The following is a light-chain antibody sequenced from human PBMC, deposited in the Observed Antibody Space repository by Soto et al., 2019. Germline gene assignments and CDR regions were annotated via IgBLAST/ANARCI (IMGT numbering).Light chain of an antibody. CDR1: QSVGDN. V-gene: IGKV3-15*01. CDR3: QHYNFWPHS. J-gene: IGKJ2*01. Sequence: EILLTQSPGTLAVSPGEVATLSCRASQSVGDNLAWYEQKPCLAPWXXXXXXXTRATGVPARFSGSGSGTEFTLTISSLQSEDVSVYFCQHYNFWPHSFGQGTK. CDR2: XXX.